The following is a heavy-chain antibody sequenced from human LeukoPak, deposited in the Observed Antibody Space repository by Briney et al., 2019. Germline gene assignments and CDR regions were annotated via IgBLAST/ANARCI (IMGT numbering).Heavy chain of an antibody. CDR2: MSAGGGTT. CDR1: GFTFSIYA. V-gene: IGHV3-23*01. J-gene: IGHJ3*02. CDR3: AKNRAVAGRDALDI. D-gene: IGHD6-19*01. Sequence: GGSLRLSCAASGFTFSIYAMTWVRQAPGKGLEWVSTMSAGGGTTNYADSVKGRFTISRDNSEITLYLQMKSLRAEDTAVYFCAKNRAVAGRDALDIWGQGTMLTVSS.